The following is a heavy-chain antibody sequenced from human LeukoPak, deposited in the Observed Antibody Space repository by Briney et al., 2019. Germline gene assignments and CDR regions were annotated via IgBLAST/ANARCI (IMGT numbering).Heavy chain of an antibody. CDR2: ISGSGVGGNT. J-gene: IGHJ4*02. Sequence: GGSLRLSCAASGFTFSNYAMSWVRQAPGKGLEWVSGISGSGVGGNTFYADSVKCRFTISRDDSKNTLYLQMNSLRAEDTAVYYCAKRISAYGYHFDYWGQGTLVTVSS. CDR1: GFTFSNYA. V-gene: IGHV3-23*01. D-gene: IGHD5-12*01. CDR3: AKRISAYGYHFDY.